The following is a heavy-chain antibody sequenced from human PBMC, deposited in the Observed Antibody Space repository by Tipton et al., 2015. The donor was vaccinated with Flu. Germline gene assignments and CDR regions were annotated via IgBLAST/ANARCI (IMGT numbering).Heavy chain of an antibody. D-gene: IGHD3-10*01. Sequence: TLSLTCTVPGDSINNNYWSWVRQPAGKGLEWIGRLHTSWGSTYNSSLKSRVTMSFDTSKNQFSLKLSSVTAADTAVYYCARDWSSYGSPKAGWDYFYGMDVWGQGTTVTVSS. J-gene: IGHJ6*02. CDR2: LHTSWGS. CDR1: GDSINNNY. V-gene: IGHV4-4*07. CDR3: ARDWSSYGSPKAGWDYFYGMDV.